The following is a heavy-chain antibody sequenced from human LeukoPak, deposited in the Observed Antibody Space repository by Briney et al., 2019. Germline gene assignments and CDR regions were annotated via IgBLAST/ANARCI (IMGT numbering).Heavy chain of an antibody. CDR3: ARSFQPATAFLAYYFDY. D-gene: IGHD2-2*01. J-gene: IGHJ4*02. Sequence: PSETLSLTCTVSGGPISSYYWSWIRQPPGKGLVWIGYIYYSGSTNYNPSLKSRVTISVDTSRNQFSLKLSSVTAADTAVYYCARSFQPATAFLAYYFDYWGQGTLVTVSS. CDR1: GGPISSYY. V-gene: IGHV4-59*01. CDR2: IYYSGST.